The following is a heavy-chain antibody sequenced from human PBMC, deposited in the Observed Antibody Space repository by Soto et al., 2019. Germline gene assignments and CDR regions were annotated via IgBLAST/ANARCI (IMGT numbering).Heavy chain of an antibody. D-gene: IGHD3-22*01. J-gene: IGHJ4*02. CDR1: GYTFTTYA. CDR2: INAGNGIT. V-gene: IGHV1-3*01. CDR3: ARGLIYDSSGYYFGY. Sequence: ASVKVSCKASGYTFTTYAMHWVRQAPGQSLEWMGWINAGNGITRYSQKFQGRVTMTRDTSTSTVNMELSSLRSEDTAVYYCARGLIYDSSGYYFGYWGQGTLGTVSS.